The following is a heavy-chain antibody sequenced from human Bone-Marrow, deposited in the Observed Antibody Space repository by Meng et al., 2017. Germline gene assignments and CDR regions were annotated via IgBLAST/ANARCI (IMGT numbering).Heavy chain of an antibody. CDR3: TTSIAGPH. J-gene: IGHJ4*02. CDR2: VNGDGSIT. Sequence: EVQLVESGGGLLQPGGSLRLSCAASGFIFNNYWMVWVRQAPGKGLVWVSRVNGDGSITHYADSVRGRFTISRDNAKDTLYLQMNSLRAEDTAVYYCTTSIAGPHWGQGTLVTVSS. D-gene: IGHD6-6*01. V-gene: IGHV3-74*01. CDR1: GFIFNNYW.